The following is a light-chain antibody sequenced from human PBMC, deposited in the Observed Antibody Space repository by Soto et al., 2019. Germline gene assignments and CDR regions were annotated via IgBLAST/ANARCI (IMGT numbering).Light chain of an antibody. V-gene: IGKV1-17*03. CDR2: GAS. CDR1: QGIGSS. J-gene: IGKJ4*02. Sequence: DIQMTQNPSTMSGSVGDRVIITCRASQGIGSSLAWFQQKPGRVPKRLIYGASTLQSGAPSRFSGSASGAEFTLTISSLQPEDFATYYCLHYNTYPFPFGGGTKV. CDR3: LHYNTYPFP.